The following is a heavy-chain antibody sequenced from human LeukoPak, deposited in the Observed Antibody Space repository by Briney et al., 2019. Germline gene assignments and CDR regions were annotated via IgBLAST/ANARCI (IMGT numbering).Heavy chain of an antibody. CDR2: VYHSGTT. D-gene: IGHD3-10*01. CDR3: ARHPNYYGAG. J-gene: IGHJ4*02. Sequence: SGTLSLTCAVSGGSISSSTWWSWVRQPPGKGLEWIGQVYHSGTTNYNPSLKSRVTISIDESNNRFSLNLTSVTAADTAIYYCARHPNYYGAGWDPGTLVTVSS. CDR1: GGSISSSTW. V-gene: IGHV4-4*02.